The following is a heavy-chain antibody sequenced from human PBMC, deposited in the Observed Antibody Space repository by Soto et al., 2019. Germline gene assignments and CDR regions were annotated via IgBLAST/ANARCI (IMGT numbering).Heavy chain of an antibody. Sequence: PGESLKISCKGSGYSFTSYWIGWVRQMPGKGLEWMGIIYPGDSDTRYSPSFQGQVTISADKSISTAYLQWSSLKASDTAMYYCARVYCSGGSCYLPYYYYGMDVWGQGTTVTVSS. CDR2: IYPGDSDT. CDR1: GYSFTSYW. CDR3: ARVYCSGGSCYLPYYYYGMDV. D-gene: IGHD2-15*01. V-gene: IGHV5-51*01. J-gene: IGHJ6*02.